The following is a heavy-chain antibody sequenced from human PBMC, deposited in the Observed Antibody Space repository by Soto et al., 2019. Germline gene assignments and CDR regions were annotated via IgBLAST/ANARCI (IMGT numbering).Heavy chain of an antibody. CDR3: ARDRCYDGSCYSASDH. D-gene: IGHD2-15*01. CDR1: GFTFRSYA. Sequence: GGSLRLSCAASGFTFRSYAMNWVRQTQEKGLEWVSSISSTSTYTHYADSVKGRFTISRDNNRKSLFLDMNSLRDDDTAVYYCARDRCYDGSCYSASDHWGQGTLVTVSS. CDR2: ISSTSTYT. V-gene: IGHV3-21*01. J-gene: IGHJ4*02.